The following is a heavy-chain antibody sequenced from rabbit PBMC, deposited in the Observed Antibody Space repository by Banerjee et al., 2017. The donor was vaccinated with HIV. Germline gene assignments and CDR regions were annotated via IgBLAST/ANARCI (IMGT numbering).Heavy chain of an antibody. CDR2: INTISGDT. V-gene: IGHV1S45*01. Sequence: QEQLVESGGDLVKPEGSLTLTCTASGFSFSSGYMSWVRQAPGKGLEWIACINTISGDTVYATWAKGRFTISKASWTTVTLQMTSLTAADTASYFCARDLAGVIGWNFNLWGPGTLVTVS. D-gene: IGHD4-1*01. CDR3: ARDLAGVIGWNFNL. CDR1: GFSFSSGY. J-gene: IGHJ4*01.